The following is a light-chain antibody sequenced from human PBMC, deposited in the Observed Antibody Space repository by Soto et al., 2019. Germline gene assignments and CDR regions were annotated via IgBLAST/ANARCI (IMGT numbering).Light chain of an antibody. CDR2: GVS. CDR3: QQYGSSGT. Sequence: EIGLTQSPGTLSLSPGERATLSCGASQSVISNYLAWYKQKPGLAPRLLIYGVSIRATGIPDRLSGSGSGTDFTLTISRLEPEDSAVYYCQQYGSSGTFGHGTKVDIK. CDR1: QSVISNY. V-gene: IGKV3-20*01. J-gene: IGKJ1*01.